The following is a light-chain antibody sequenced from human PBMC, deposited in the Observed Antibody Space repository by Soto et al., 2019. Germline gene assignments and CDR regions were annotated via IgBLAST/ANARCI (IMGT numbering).Light chain of an antibody. CDR2: EAS. V-gene: IGLV2-23*01. CDR3: CSYTSSSVV. J-gene: IGLJ2*01. CDR1: SSDVGTYNL. Sequence: QSAVTQPASVSGSPGQSITISCTGTSSDVGTYNLLSWYQHHPGKAPKLMIYEASKRPSGVSIRFSGSKSGNTASLTISGLQAEDEADYYCCSYTSSSVVFGGGTKLTVL.